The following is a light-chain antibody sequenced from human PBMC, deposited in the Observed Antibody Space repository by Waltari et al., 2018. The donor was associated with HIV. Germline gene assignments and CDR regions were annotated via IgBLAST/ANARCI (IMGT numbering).Light chain of an antibody. Sequence: EIVLTQYPGTLSLSPGERATLSCRASQSVRSNYLAWYQQKPGQAPTLLIYGASNRATGISDRFSGSGSGTDFTLTISRLEPEDFAVYYCQQYGSSSDTFGGGTKVEIK. CDR1: QSVRSNY. CDR2: GAS. CDR3: QQYGSSSDT. V-gene: IGKV3-20*01. J-gene: IGKJ4*01.